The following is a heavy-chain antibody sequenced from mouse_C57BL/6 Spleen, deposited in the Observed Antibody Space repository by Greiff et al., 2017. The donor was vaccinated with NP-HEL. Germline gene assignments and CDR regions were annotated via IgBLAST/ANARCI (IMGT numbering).Heavy chain of an antibody. CDR2: IYPGSGST. CDR1: GSTFTSSW. Sequence: QVQLQQPGAELVKPGASVKMSCKPSGSTFTSSWLTWVKQRPGQGLEWIGDIYPGSGSTNYNEKFKSKATLTVDTSSSTAYMQLSSLTSEDSAVYYCARRYYGSSYGFAYWGQGTLVTVSA. CDR3: ARRYYGSSYGFAY. D-gene: IGHD1-1*01. J-gene: IGHJ3*01. V-gene: IGHV1-55*01.